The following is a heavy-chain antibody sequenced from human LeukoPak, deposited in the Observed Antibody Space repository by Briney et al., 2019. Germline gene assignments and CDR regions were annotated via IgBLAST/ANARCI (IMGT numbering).Heavy chain of an antibody. CDR3: AREYLGYSSGWYPRYFDY. CDR1: GFTFDDYG. Sequence: PGGSLRLSCAASGFTFDDYGMSWVRQAPGKGLEWVSGINWNGGSTGYADSVKGRFTISRDNAKNSLYLQMNSLRAEDTALYYCAREYLGYSSGWYPRYFDYWGQGTLVTVSS. V-gene: IGHV3-20*04. D-gene: IGHD6-19*01. J-gene: IGHJ4*02. CDR2: INWNGGST.